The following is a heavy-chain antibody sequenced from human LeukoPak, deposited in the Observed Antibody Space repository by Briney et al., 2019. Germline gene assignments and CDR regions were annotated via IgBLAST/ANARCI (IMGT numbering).Heavy chain of an antibody. CDR1: GFTFSDFW. J-gene: IGHJ3*01. V-gene: IGHV3-74*01. D-gene: IGHD3-22*01. CDR3: ARGWVPSDITMN. Sequence: SGGSLRLSCAASGFTFSDFWVHGDSQAPGKGLVWVSRINTDGSTTEYADSVKGRFTISRDNAKNTLYLQMNSLRAEDTAVYYCARGWVPSDITMNWGQGTMVTVSS. CDR2: INTDGSTT.